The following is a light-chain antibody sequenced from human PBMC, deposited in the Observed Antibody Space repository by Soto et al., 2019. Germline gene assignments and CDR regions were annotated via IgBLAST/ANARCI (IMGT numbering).Light chain of an antibody. CDR1: SSDVGSYNL. J-gene: IGLJ2*01. CDR3: SSYVGDNNVV. Sequence: QSVLTQPASVSGSPGQSITISCTGTSSDVGSYNLVSWYQQLPGKAPILIIYEVIRRPSGVPDRFSGSKTGNTASLTVSGLQAEDEANYYCSSYVGDNNVVFGGGTKLTVL. V-gene: IGLV2-8*01. CDR2: EVI.